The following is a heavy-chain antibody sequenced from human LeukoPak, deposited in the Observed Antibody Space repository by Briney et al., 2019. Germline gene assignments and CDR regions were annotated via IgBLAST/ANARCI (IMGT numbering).Heavy chain of an antibody. J-gene: IGHJ6*03. V-gene: IGHV4-4*09. CDR3: ARLDYYYYMDV. CDR1: GGSISSYY. CDR2: IYTSGST. Sequence: SETLSLTCTVSGGSISSYYWSWIRQPPGKGLGWIGYIYTSGSTNYNPSLKRRVTISVDTSKNQFSLKLSSVTAADTAVYYCARLDYYYYMDVWGKGTTVTVSS.